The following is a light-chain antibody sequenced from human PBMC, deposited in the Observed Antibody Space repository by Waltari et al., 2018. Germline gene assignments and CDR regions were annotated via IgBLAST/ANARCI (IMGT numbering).Light chain of an antibody. CDR2: DVS. J-gene: IGLJ3*02. V-gene: IGLV2-23*02. CDR1: SSGTGRYDL. CDR3: CSYAGNYVWV. Sequence: QSALTQPAAVSGSPGQSVTISCPGASSGTGRYDLVSWYQHHPGTAPKLVISDVSKRSSGVSDRFSGSKSGDTASLTISGLQFEDEADYYCCSYAGNYVWVFGGGTRLTVL.